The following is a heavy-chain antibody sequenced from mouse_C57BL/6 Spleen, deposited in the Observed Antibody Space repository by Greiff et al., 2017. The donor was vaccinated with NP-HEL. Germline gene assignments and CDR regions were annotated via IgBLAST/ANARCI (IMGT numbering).Heavy chain of an antibody. CDR1: GFTFSDYY. D-gene: IGHD2-2*01. Sequence: EVMLVESGGGLVQPGGSLKLSCAASGFTFSDYYMYWVRQTPEKRLEWVAYISNGGGSTYYPDTVKGRFTITRDNAKNTLYLQMSRLKSEDTAMYFCARHTDHGYDYAMDYWGQGTSVTVSS. CDR2: ISNGGGST. V-gene: IGHV5-12*01. CDR3: ARHTDHGYDYAMDY. J-gene: IGHJ4*01.